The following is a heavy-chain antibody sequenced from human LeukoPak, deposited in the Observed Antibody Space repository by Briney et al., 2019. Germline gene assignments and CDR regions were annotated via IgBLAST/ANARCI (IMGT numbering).Heavy chain of an antibody. D-gene: IGHD6-13*01. Sequence: PGRSLRLSCAASGFTFSSHAMHGVRQAPGKGLEWVAVISYDGSNKYHADSVKGRFTISRDDSKNTLYLQMNSLRIEDTAVYYCAKDAGSWSHFQYWGQGTLVTVSS. V-gene: IGHV3-30*04. CDR1: GFTFSSHA. CDR3: AKDAGSWSHFQY. J-gene: IGHJ4*02. CDR2: ISYDGSNK.